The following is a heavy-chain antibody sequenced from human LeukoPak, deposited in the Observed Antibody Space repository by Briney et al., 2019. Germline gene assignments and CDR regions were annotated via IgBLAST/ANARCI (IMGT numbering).Heavy chain of an antibody. CDR1: GYTLTELS. V-gene: IGHV1-24*01. Sequence: APVKVSCKVSGYTLTELSMHWVRQAPGKGLEWMGGFDPEDGETIYAQKFQGRVTMTEDTSTDTAYMELSSLRSEDTAVYYCATATFLGRSGDYWGQGTLVTVSS. J-gene: IGHJ4*02. D-gene: IGHD3-10*01. CDR2: FDPEDGET. CDR3: ATATFLGRSGDY.